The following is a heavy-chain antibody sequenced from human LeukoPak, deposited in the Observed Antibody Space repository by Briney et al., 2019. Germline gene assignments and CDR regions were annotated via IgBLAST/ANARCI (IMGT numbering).Heavy chain of an antibody. Sequence: SETLSLTCAVYGGSFSGYYWSWIRQPPGKGLEWIGEINHSGSTNYNPSLKSRVTISVDTSKNQFSLKLSSVTAADTAVYYCASVGGDHYFDYWGQGTLVTVSS. CDR3: ASVGGDHYFDY. CDR2: INHSGST. V-gene: IGHV4-34*01. CDR1: GGSFSGYY. J-gene: IGHJ4*02. D-gene: IGHD2-21*02.